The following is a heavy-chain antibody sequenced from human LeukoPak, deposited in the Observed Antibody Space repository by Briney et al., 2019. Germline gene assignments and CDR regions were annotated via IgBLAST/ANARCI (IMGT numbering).Heavy chain of an antibody. CDR1: GFTFSSYA. D-gene: IGHD3-3*01. Sequence: PGGSLRLSCAASGFTFSSYAMSWVRQAPGKGLEWVSAISGRGGSTYYADSVKGRFTISRDNSKNTLYLQMNSLRAEDTAVYYCATEDETYYGFWSGPTNTAFDYWGQGTLVTVSS. J-gene: IGHJ4*02. CDR2: ISGRGGST. V-gene: IGHV3-23*01. CDR3: ATEDETYYGFWSGPTNTAFDY.